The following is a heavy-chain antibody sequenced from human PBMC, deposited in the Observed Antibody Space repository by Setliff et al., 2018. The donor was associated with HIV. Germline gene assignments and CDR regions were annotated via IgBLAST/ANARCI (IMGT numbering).Heavy chain of an antibody. CDR2: INSKFGDT. CDR1: GYTFTDYY. J-gene: IGHJ5*02. D-gene: IGHD4-4*01. V-gene: IGHV1-2*06. CDR3: TREMGRTVGTSGWFDP. Sequence: GASVKVSCKTSGYTFTDYYIHWVRQAPGQRLEWIGQINSKFGDTRYAEKFQDRVTMTRDTSIGTASMELRRLRTDDTAIYYCTREMGRTVGTSGWFDPWGQGTLVTVSS.